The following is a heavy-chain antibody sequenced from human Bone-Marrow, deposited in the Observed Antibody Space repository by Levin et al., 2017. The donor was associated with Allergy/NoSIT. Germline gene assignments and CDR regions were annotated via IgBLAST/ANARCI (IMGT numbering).Heavy chain of an antibody. D-gene: IGHD6-6*01. V-gene: IGHV3-23*01. J-gene: IGHJ2*01. CDR1: GFTFGSYA. CDR2: VSGSGGTT. CDR3: AKGAEASYSSSWPWYFDL. Sequence: GGSLRLSCVASGFTFGSYAMNWVRQAPGKGLEWVSAVSGSGGTTYYADSVKGRFTLFRDNSKNTLYLQMSSLRAEDTAVYYCAKGAEASYSSSWPWYFDLWGRGTLVTVSS.